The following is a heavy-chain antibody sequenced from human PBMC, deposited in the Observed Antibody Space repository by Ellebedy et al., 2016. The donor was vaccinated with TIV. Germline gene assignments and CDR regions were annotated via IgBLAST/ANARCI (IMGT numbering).Heavy chain of an antibody. CDR1: GYTFTSYY. Sequence: AASVKVSCKASGYTFTSYYLHWVRQAPGQGLRWMGIINPSNGGTNYAQKFQGRITMNRDTSTSTVYMELRSLRSDDTAMYYCARVTGILWSGDLAHKPKIDYWGQGTLVTVSS. V-gene: IGHV1-46*01. J-gene: IGHJ4*02. D-gene: IGHD3-10*01. CDR2: INPSNGGT. CDR3: ARVTGILWSGDLAHKPKIDY.